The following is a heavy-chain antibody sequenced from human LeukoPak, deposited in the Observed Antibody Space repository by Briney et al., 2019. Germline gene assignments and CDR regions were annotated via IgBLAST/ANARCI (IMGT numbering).Heavy chain of an antibody. CDR3: ARVAAAGTGIFVNVYYSMDI. CDR2: IKQDGSEK. Sequence: GGSLRLSCVASGFTFSSRDWMTWVRQAPGKGLEWVANIKQDGSEKNYVDSVKGRFTISRDNAKNSVDLQMNSLRVEDTAVYYCARVAAAGTGIFVNVYYSMDIWGKGTTVTISS. CDR1: GFTFSSRDW. D-gene: IGHD6-13*01. J-gene: IGHJ6*03. V-gene: IGHV3-7*01.